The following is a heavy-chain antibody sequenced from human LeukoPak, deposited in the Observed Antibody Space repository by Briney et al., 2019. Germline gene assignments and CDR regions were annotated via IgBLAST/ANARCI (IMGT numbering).Heavy chain of an antibody. CDR1: GFTFSSYA. CDR2: ISSNGGST. J-gene: IGHJ4*02. D-gene: IGHD3-10*01. Sequence: PGGSLRLSCAASGFTFSSYAMHWVRQAPGKGLEYVSAISSNGGSTYYANSVKGRFTISRDNSKNTLYLQMGSLRAEDMAVYYCARAGDSYGSGSYVDYWGQGTLLTVSS. CDR3: ARAGDSYGSGSYVDY. V-gene: IGHV3-64*01.